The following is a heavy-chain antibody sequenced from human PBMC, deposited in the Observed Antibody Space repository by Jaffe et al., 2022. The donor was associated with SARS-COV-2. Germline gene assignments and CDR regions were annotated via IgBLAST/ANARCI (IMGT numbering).Heavy chain of an antibody. CDR1: GFTFSSYA. Sequence: EVQLLESGGGLVQPGGSLRLSCAASGFTFSSYAMSWVRQAPGKGLEWVSAISGSGGSTYYADSVKGRFTISRDNSKNTLYLQMNSLRAEDTAVYYCAKGRGRWLRSPFGYYYYGMDVWGQGTTVTVSS. D-gene: IGHD5-12*01. J-gene: IGHJ6*02. CDR2: ISGSGGST. CDR3: AKGRGRWLRSPFGYYYYGMDV. V-gene: IGHV3-23*01.